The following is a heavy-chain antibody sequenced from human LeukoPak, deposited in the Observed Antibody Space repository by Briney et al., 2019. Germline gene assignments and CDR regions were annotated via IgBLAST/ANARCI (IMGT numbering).Heavy chain of an antibody. CDR3: AREGERHFDY. D-gene: IGHD2-21*01. J-gene: IGHJ4*02. Sequence: SETLSLACTVSGGSISSGDYYWSWIRQPPGKGLEWIGYIYYSGSTYYNPSLKSRVTISVDTSKNQFSLKLSSVTAADTAVYYCAREGERHFDYWGQGTLVTVSS. CDR1: GGSISSGDYY. V-gene: IGHV4-30-4*01. CDR2: IYYSGST.